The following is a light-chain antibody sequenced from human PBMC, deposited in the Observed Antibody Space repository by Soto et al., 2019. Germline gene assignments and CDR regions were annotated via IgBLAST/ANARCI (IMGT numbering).Light chain of an antibody. V-gene: IGKV3-15*01. CDR3: QQYIDWPPYT. CDR1: QSVTRN. Sequence: EIVMTQSPATLSVSPGDRATLSCRASQSVTRNLAWYQQKPGQAPRLLIYGASTRATGIPARFSGSGSGTEFTLTISSLQSEDFAVYYCQQYIDWPPYTFGQGTKLEIK. J-gene: IGKJ2*01. CDR2: GAS.